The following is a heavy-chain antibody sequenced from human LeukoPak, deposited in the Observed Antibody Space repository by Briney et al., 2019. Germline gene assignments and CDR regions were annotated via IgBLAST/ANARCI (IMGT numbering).Heavy chain of an antibody. J-gene: IGHJ5*02. D-gene: IGHD6-13*01. CDR1: GGSFSGYY. CDR3: ARQLVIPNWFDP. CDR2: INHSGST. V-gene: IGHV4-34*01. Sequence: SETLSLTCAVYGGSFSGYYWSWIRQPPGKGLEWIGEINHSGSTNYNSSLKSRVTISVDKSKNQLSLKLSSVTAADTAVYYCARQLVIPNWFDPWGQGTLVTVSS.